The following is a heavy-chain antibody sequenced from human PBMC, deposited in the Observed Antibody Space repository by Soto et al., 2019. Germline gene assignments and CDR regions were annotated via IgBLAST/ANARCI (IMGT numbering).Heavy chain of an antibody. D-gene: IGHD2-15*01. CDR3: AKDRRDGDFMHILVVDF. V-gene: IGHV3-30*18. CDR1: GFSLSSYA. CDR2: MSYDETKK. Sequence: QVQLVESGGGMVQPGGSLRLSCATSGFSLSSYAMHWVRQAPGKGLECVALMSYDETKKYYADAVKRRFTIYRDTSMYTLFLHMNNLRVEDTAVYYCAKDRRDGDFMHILVVDFWGQGALVTVSS. J-gene: IGHJ4*02.